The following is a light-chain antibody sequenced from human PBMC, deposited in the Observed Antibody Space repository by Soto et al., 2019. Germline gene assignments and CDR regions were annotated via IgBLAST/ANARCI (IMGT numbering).Light chain of an antibody. Sequence: QSALTQPASVSGSPGQSITISCTGTSSDVGGYNYVSWYQQHPGKAPKLMIYEVTNRPSGVSNRFSGSKSGNTASLTISGLQAEDEADYYCSSYTGISTLLFATGTKVTVL. CDR2: EVT. V-gene: IGLV2-14*01. J-gene: IGLJ1*01. CDR1: SSDVGGYNY. CDR3: SSYTGISTLL.